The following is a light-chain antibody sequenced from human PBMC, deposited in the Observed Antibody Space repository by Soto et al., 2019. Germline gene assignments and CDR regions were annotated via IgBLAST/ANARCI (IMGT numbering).Light chain of an antibody. Sequence: DIVMVQSPATLSVSPGERVTLSCRASQSVGRSLAWYQQKPGQAPRLLIYGASTRATGIPARFSGSGSGAEFPPTINSLQSEDFAVYYCQQYDRWPPGYTFDQGTKLEIK. CDR1: QSVGRS. CDR3: QQYDRWPPGYT. V-gene: IGKV3-15*01. J-gene: IGKJ2*01. CDR2: GAS.